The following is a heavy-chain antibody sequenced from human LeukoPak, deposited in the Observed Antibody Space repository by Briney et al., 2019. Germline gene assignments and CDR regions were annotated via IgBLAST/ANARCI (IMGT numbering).Heavy chain of an antibody. Sequence: GASVKVSCKASGYTFTGYYMHWVRQAPGQGLEWMGWINPNSGGTNYAQKFQGRVTMTRDTSISTAYMELSRLRSDDTAVYYCARDIWVYTRIIVVVPAAAFGWFDPWGQGTLVTVSS. D-gene: IGHD2-2*01. V-gene: IGHV1-2*02. CDR2: INPNSGGT. CDR1: GYTFTGYY. J-gene: IGHJ5*02. CDR3: ARDIWVYTRIIVVVPAAAFGWFDP.